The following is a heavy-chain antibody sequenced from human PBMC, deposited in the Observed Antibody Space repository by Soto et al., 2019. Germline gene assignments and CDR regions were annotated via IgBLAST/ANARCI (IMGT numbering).Heavy chain of an antibody. V-gene: IGHV3-23*01. CDR1: GLTSSTYA. D-gene: IGHD4-17*01. J-gene: IGHJ4*02. CDR2: ISGSGGNT. Sequence: PAASPRLSCAASGLTSSTYAMSWFRQAPGKGLEWVSGISGSGGNTYYADSVKGRFTISRDNSKNMLYQRMNSLRAEDTAVYYCAKRLTTVTPVFDCWGQGTLVGVYS. CDR3: AKRLTTVTPVFDC.